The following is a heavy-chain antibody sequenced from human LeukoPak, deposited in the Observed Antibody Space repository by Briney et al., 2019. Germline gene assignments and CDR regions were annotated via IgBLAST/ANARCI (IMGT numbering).Heavy chain of an antibody. J-gene: IGHJ5*02. CDR1: GYSFTSYW. CDR3: ARNNDFWSGYSPYNWFDP. V-gene: IGHV5-51*01. D-gene: IGHD3-3*01. CDR2: IYPGDSDT. Sequence: RGESLKISCKGSGYSFTSYWIGWVRQMPGKGLEWMGIIYPGDSDTRYSPSFQGQVTISADKSISTAYLQWSSLKASDTAMYYCARNNDFWSGYSPYNWFDPWGQGTLVTVSS.